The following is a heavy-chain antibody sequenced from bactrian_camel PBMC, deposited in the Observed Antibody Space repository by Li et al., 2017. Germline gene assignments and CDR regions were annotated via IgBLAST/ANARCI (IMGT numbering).Heavy chain of an antibody. D-gene: IGHD8*01. CDR1: EGTISSDC. CDR3: TADSDRDALEWAPFCLRDPPEHRIGH. J-gene: IGHJ4*01. Sequence: HVQLVESGGVSVEAGGSLRLSCAASEGTISSDCVGWFRQAPGKGREGLVAVDRDGSTAYGEAAKGRFTFSRDSTKNTWYLQMDSLKPEDTAVYYCTADSDRDALEWAPFCLRDPPEHRIGHWGQGTQVTVS. V-gene: IGHV3S53*01. CDR2: VDRDGST.